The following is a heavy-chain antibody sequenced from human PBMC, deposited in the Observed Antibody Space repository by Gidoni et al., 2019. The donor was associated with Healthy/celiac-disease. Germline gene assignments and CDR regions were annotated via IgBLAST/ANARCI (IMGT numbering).Heavy chain of an antibody. Sequence: QVQLVQSGAEVKKPGASVKVSCKASGYTFTSYYMHWVRQAPGQGLEWMGIINPSGGSTSYAQKFQGRVTMTRDTSTSTVYMELSSLRSEDTAVYYCARDQRYYGSGKDYYGMDVWGQGTTVTVSS. CDR1: GYTFTSYY. D-gene: IGHD3-10*01. CDR3: ARDQRYYGSGKDYYGMDV. J-gene: IGHJ6*02. CDR2: INPSGGST. V-gene: IGHV1-46*03.